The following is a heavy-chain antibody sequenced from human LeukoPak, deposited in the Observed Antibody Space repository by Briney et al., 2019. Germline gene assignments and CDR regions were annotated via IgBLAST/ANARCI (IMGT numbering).Heavy chain of an antibody. Sequence: GASVKVSCKASGYTFTGYYMHWVRQAPGQGLEWMGWINPNSGGTNYAQKFQGRVTMTRDTSISTAYMELSRLRSDDTAVYYCARDLAVRWGTAAAGSGKGYYYYYMDVWGKGTTVTVSS. V-gene: IGHV1-2*02. CDR1: GYTFTGYY. J-gene: IGHJ6*03. D-gene: IGHD6-13*01. CDR2: INPNSGGT. CDR3: ARDLAVRWGTAAAGSGKGYYYYYMDV.